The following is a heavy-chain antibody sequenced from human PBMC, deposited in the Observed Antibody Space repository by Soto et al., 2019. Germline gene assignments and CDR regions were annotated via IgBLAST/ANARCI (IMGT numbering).Heavy chain of an antibody. CDR1: GGSISRGDYY. CDR3: ARARRGVIHRGHNWFDP. CDR2: IYYSGST. D-gene: IGHD3-10*01. J-gene: IGHJ5*02. V-gene: IGHV4-30-4*01. Sequence: NPSETLSLTCTVSGGSISRGDYYWSWIRQPPGKGLEWIGYIYYSGSTYYNPSLKSRVTISVDTSKNQFSLKLSSVTAADTAVYYCARARRGVIHRGHNWFDPWGQGTLVTVSS.